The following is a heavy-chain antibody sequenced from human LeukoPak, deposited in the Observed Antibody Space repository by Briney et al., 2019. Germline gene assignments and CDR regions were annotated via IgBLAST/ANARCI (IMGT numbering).Heavy chain of an antibody. CDR1: GFSFSAAW. CDR3: FNLGYCG. Sequence: GGSLRLSCEASGFSFSAAWMTWVRQAPGKGLEWVATVNNDGSDKYYVDSVKGRFNLSRDNAKNLVYLQMNSLRAEDTAVHYCFNLGYCGGGQGSPVT. CDR2: VNNDGSDK. J-gene: IGHJ4*01. V-gene: IGHV3-7*01. D-gene: IGHD2-15*01.